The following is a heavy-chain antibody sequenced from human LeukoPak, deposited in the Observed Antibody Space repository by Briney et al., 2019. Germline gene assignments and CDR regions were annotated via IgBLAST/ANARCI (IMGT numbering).Heavy chain of an antibody. CDR1: GFSLSRYG. V-gene: IGHV3-30*02. D-gene: IGHD3-16*01. CDR2: IRYGGSYK. J-gene: IGHJ4*02. Sequence: GGSLRLSCATSGFSLSRYGMHWVRQAPGKGLEWVAFIRYGGSYKYYADSVKGRFTISRDTSNNILYLQMKTLRVDDTALYFCAKDRVESSTWYGGLDDWGRGTLVTVSS. CDR3: AKDRVESSTWYGGLDD.